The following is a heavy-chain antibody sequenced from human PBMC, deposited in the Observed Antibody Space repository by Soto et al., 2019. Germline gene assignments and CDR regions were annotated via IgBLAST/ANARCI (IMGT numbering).Heavy chain of an antibody. CDR1: GFKFSDYS. D-gene: IGHD4-17*01. CDR2: ISTVPDNT. CDR3: AKDRWVTTRSFDF. Sequence: EVQLVESGGGFTQAGGSLGLSCAASGFKFSDYSFNWVRQGPGRRLEWISFISTVPDNTYYADSVKGRFAISRDNAENSVFLQMNSLRDEDTAVYYCAKDRWVTTRSFDFWGQGTLVAVS. J-gene: IGHJ4*02. V-gene: IGHV3-48*02.